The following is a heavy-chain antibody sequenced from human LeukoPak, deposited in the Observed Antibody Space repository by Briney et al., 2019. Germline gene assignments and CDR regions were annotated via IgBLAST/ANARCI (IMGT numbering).Heavy chain of an antibody. Sequence: GGSLRLSCAASGFTFSGYRMHWVRQAPGKGLVWVSRINSDGSSTSYADSVKGRFTISRDNAKNTLYLQMNSLRAEDTAVYYCARRSAAAGQFDYWGQGTLVTVSS. D-gene: IGHD6-13*01. CDR2: INSDGSST. CDR3: ARRSAAAGQFDY. CDR1: GFTFSGYR. V-gene: IGHV3-74*01. J-gene: IGHJ4*02.